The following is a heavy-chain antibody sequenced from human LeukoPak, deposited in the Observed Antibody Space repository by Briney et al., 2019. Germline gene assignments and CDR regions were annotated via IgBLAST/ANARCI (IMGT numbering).Heavy chain of an antibody. D-gene: IGHD4-23*01. CDR1: SYTLNSFG. CDR3: ATGVRWDFDY. Sequence: ASVKVSCKASSYTLNSFGISWVRQAPGQGLEWMGWISAYNGNTNYAQNLQGRVTMTTDTSTSTAYMELRGLRSDNTAVYFCATGVRWDFDYWGQGSLVSVSS. V-gene: IGHV1-18*01. CDR2: ISAYNGNT. J-gene: IGHJ4*02.